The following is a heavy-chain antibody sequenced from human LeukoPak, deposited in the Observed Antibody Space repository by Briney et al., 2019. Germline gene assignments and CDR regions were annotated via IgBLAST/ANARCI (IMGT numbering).Heavy chain of an antibody. CDR1: GFTFSSYS. Sequence: GGSLRLSCAASGFTFSSYSMNWVRQAPGKGLEWVSSISSSSSYIYYADSVKGRFTISRDNAKNSLYLQMNSLRAEDTAVYYCAGERGYSYGYTPNWGQGTLVTVSS. J-gene: IGHJ4*02. V-gene: IGHV3-21*01. CDR2: ISSSSSYI. CDR3: AGERGYSYGYTPN. D-gene: IGHD5-18*01.